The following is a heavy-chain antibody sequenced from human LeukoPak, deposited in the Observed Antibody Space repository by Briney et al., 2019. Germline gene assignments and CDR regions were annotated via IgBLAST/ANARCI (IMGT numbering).Heavy chain of an antibody. Sequence: GASVKVSCKASGYTFTSYYMHWVRQAPGQGLEWMGWIKPDTGATNFAQKFHGRLTMTTDTSISTGYMERRSLTSDDTAMYYCARDHDFGPDYWGQGTLVTVS. CDR2: IKPDTGAT. CDR1: GYTFTSYY. D-gene: IGHD4/OR15-4a*01. V-gene: IGHV1-2*02. CDR3: ARDHDFGPDY. J-gene: IGHJ4*02.